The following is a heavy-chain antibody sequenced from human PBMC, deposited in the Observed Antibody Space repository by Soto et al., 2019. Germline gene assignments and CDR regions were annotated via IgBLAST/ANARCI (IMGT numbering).Heavy chain of an antibody. CDR1: GFTFRSYS. CDR2: ISSSSSTI. CDR3: ARGGGYCSCTGCYPPWGSVSYLAM. D-gene: IGHD2-2*01. V-gene: IGHV3-48*04. Sequence: GGFLRLSCAASGFTFRSYSMNWVRQAPGKGLEWISYISSSSSTISYGDSVKGRFTFCRYNAKKSLYLEMNSLRAEYTAVYCWARGGGYCSCTGCYPPWGSVSYLAMWGQGTLVTVSS. J-gene: IGHJ4*02.